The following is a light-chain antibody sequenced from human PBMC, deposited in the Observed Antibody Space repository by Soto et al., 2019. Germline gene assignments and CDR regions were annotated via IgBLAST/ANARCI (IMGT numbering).Light chain of an antibody. V-gene: IGLV1-47*01. CDR3: ASWDDSLSGVV. CDR2: RND. J-gene: IGLJ2*01. CDR1: SSNIGSNF. Sequence: QSVLAQPPSASGTPGQRVSISCSGGSSNIGSNFVCWYKQLPGTAPRLLIYRNDHRPSGVPDRISGSKSDTSASLAISGLLSEDAGDYYCASWDDSLSGVVFGGGTKLTVL.